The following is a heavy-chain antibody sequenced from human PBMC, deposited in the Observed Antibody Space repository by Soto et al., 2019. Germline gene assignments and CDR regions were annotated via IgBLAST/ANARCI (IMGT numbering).Heavy chain of an antibody. J-gene: IGHJ4*02. Sequence: GGSLRLSCAASGFTFRDYTMTWVRQAPGQVLECISVILSDYNTFYAGSVRGRFTISRDNSKNTIYLEMNSLRAEDTAVYYCARRTNGYLGYWGQGALVTVS. V-gene: IGHV3-23*03. CDR3: ARRTNGYLGY. CDR1: GFTFRDYT. D-gene: IGHD2-8*01. CDR2: ILSDYNT.